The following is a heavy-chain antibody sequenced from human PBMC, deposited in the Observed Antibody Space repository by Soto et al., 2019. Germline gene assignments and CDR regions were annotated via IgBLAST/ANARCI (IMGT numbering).Heavy chain of an antibody. CDR1: GFIFSSYA. V-gene: IGHV3-64*01. J-gene: IGHJ4*02. Sequence: GGFLRLSCAASGFIFSSYAMHWVRQVPGKGLEYVSSVTNNGGSTDYANSVKGRFTISRDNSKNMLYLQMGSLRPEDMAVYYCARDQAGNSGFGNYDYWGQGTLVTVSS. D-gene: IGHD5-12*01. CDR3: ARDQAGNSGFGNYDY. CDR2: VTNNGGST.